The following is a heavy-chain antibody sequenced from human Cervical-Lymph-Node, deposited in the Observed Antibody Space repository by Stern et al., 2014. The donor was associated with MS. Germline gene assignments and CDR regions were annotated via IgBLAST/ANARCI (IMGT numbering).Heavy chain of an antibody. CDR2: INPRGGST. Sequence: VQLEESGAEVKKPGASGRVSCKASGYNFTTYYMHWVRQAPGQGLEWMGIINPRGGSTSYAQKFQGRVTMTRYTSTSTVYMDLSSLRSEDTAVYYCAIIEGWNGMDVGGQGTTVTASS. CDR1: GYNFTTYY. J-gene: IGHJ6*02. V-gene: IGHV1-46*01. CDR3: AIIEGWNGMDV. D-gene: IGHD1-26*01.